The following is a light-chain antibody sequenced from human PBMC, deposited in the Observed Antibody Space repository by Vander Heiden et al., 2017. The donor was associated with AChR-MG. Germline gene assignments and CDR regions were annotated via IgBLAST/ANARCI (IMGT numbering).Light chain of an antibody. CDR2: WAS. CDR1: QSVLYSSNNKNY. Sequence: IVMTQSPDSLAVSLGERASINCKSSQSVLYSSNNKNYLAWYQQKPGQPPRRLVYWASTRESGVPDRFSGSGSRTDFTLTISSLQAEDVAVYYCQQYYSTPRAFGQGTKVEIK. CDR3: QQYYSTPRA. V-gene: IGKV4-1*01. J-gene: IGKJ1*01.